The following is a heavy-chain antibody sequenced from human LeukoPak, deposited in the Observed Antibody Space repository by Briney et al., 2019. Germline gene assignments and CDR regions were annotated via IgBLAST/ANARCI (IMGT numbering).Heavy chain of an antibody. D-gene: IGHD2-2*01. Sequence: PGGSLRLSCAVSGFTFSVYGMHWVRQAPGKGLEWLSHISSGGTTIYYADSVKGRFTVSSDNVENSLFLQMNSPRVDDTAVYYCVRDFEVPAAAPDYYYFYYMDVWGTGTTVTVSS. CDR1: GFTFSVYG. J-gene: IGHJ6*03. CDR2: ISSGGTTI. V-gene: IGHV3-48*04. CDR3: VRDFEVPAAAPDYYYFYYMDV.